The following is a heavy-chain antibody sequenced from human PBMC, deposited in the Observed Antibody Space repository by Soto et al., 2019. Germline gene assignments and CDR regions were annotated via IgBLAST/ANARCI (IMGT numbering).Heavy chain of an antibody. CDR2: IYNSGST. J-gene: IGHJ4*02. Sequence: PSETLSLTCTVSGGSLNRGGYYWSWIRQHPGKGLEWIGYIYNSGSTYYSPSLKSRVTISVDTSKNQFSLKLSSVTAADTAVYCCARGITMVRGVIHTPYFDYWGQGTLVTVSS. D-gene: IGHD3-10*01. V-gene: IGHV4-31*03. CDR1: GGSLNRGGYY. CDR3: ARGITMVRGVIHTPYFDY.